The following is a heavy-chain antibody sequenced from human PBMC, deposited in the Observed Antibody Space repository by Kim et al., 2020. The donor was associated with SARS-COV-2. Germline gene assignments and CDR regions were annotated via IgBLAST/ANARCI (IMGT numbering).Heavy chain of an antibody. Sequence: GGSLRLSCAASGFTFSSYAMSWVRQAPGKGLEWVSAISGSGGSTYYADSVKGRFTISRDNSKNTLYLQMNSLRAEDTALYYCAKAGYSSSWYVSFDYWGQGTLVTVSS. D-gene: IGHD6-13*01. CDR3: AKAGYSSSWYVSFDY. J-gene: IGHJ4*02. CDR2: ISGSGGST. CDR1: GFTFSSYA. V-gene: IGHV3-23*01.